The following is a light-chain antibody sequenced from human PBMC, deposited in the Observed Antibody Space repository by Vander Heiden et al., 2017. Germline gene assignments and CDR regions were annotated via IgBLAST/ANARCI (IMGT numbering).Light chain of an antibody. CDR2: DAS. Sequence: EAVLTQSPVTLSLSLGERATLSCRPSQSVGTYLAWYQQKPGQATRLLIHDASDRSSGIPPRFSGSGSGTDFTLTISSLEPEDFATYYCQQRSNWPRLSFGGGTKVEIK. V-gene: IGKV3-11*01. J-gene: IGKJ4*01. CDR3: QQRSNWPRLS. CDR1: QSVGTY.